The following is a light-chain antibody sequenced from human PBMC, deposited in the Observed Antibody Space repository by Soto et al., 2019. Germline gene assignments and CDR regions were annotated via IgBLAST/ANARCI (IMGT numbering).Light chain of an antibody. CDR3: HQRSSYSLT. CDR2: DAS. J-gene: IGKJ4*01. CDR1: HSISSY. V-gene: IGKV1-9*01. Sequence: DIELTQSPSILSSSVGDRVTISCRASHSISSYFAWYQQKPGQAPRLLIYDASTWQTGVPARFSGSASGTDFTLTISSLQPEDFAVYYCHQRSSYSLTFGGGTKVEIK.